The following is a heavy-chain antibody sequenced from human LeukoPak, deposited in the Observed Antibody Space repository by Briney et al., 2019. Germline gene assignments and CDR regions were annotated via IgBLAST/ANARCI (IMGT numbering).Heavy chain of an antibody. V-gene: IGHV4-59*01. CDR1: GGSISSYY. D-gene: IGHD2-15*01. J-gene: IGHJ4*02. CDR3: ARSGIGYFDY. Sequence: PSETLSLTCTVSGGSISSYYWSWIRQPPGKGLEWIGYTYYSGSTNYNPPLKSRVTISVDTSKNQFSLKLSSVTAADTAVYYCARSGIGYFDYWGQGTLVTVSS. CDR2: TYYSGST.